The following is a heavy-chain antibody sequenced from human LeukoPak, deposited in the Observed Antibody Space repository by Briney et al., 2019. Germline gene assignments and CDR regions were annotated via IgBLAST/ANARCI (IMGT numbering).Heavy chain of an antibody. CDR1: GFTFVDYG. D-gene: IGHD3-3*02. CDR3: ARDRLGPSFSVSHFDL. V-gene: IGHV3-20*04. Sequence: GVLRLSCATSGFTFVDYGLSWVRRAPGKGLEWLCAINYNGAITDYADSVKGRFTISRDNAKNSLYLRMDSLRAEDTALYYCARDRLGPSFSVSHFDLWGQGTLVTVPS. J-gene: IGHJ4*02. CDR2: INYNGAIT.